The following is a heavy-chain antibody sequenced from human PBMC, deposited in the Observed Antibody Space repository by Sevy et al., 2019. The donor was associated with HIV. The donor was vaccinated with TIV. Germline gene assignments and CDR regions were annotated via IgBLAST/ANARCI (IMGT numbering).Heavy chain of an antibody. Sequence: GGSLRLSCAASGFTFDDYAMHWVRQAPGKGLEWVSLISWDGGSTYYADSVKGRFTISRDNSKNSLYLQMNSLRAEDTALYYCAKDMRHFDRLSDSYYYYGMDVWGQGTTVTVSS. CDR2: ISWDGGST. D-gene: IGHD3-9*01. CDR1: GFTFDDYA. J-gene: IGHJ6*02. V-gene: IGHV3-43D*03. CDR3: AKDMRHFDRLSDSYYYYGMDV.